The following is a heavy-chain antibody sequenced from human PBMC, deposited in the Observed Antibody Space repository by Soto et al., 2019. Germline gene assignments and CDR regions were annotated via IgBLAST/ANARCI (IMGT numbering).Heavy chain of an antibody. CDR1: GGSISSYY. J-gene: IGHJ6*02. D-gene: IGHD3-10*01. V-gene: IGHV4-59*01. Sequence: SETLSLTCTVSGGSISSYYWSWIRQPPGKGLEWIGYIYYSGSTNYNPSLKSRVTISVDTSKNQFSLKLSSVTAADTAVYYCARGGGGDYYYGSGSYYKGYYYGMDVWGQGTTVTVSS. CDR2: IYYSGST. CDR3: ARGGGGDYYYGSGSYYKGYYYGMDV.